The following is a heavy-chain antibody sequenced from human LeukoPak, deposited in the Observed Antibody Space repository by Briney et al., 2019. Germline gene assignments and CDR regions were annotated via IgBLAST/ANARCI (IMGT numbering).Heavy chain of an antibody. V-gene: IGHV4-39*01. CDR3: AKMGSANFDY. D-gene: IGHD1-26*01. CDR2: IYYSGTT. J-gene: IGHJ4*02. CDR1: GGSVSSSGYY. Sequence: SETLSLACTVSGGSVSSSGYYWGWIRQPPGKRLEWIGSIYYSGTTYYNPSLKSRVTISVDTSKNQFSLKLTSVTAADTAVYYCAKMGSANFDYWGQGTLVTVSS.